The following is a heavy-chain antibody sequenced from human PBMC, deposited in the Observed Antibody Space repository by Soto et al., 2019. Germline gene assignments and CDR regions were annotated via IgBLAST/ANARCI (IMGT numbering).Heavy chain of an antibody. V-gene: IGHV1-18*01. D-gene: IGHD2-8*02. CDR2: ISGYIANT. CDR3: AATGGRYFGLDV. J-gene: IGHJ6*02. Sequence: QAQLVQSGSEVKRPGASVKVSCWCSDHTFTYYGFNWVRQAPGQGLEWLGWISGYIANTKDAQNFQDRVTMTADTSTRTAYLELRCPTTDGRGIYFCAATGGRYFGLDVWGQGTTVTVSS. CDR1: DHTFTYYG.